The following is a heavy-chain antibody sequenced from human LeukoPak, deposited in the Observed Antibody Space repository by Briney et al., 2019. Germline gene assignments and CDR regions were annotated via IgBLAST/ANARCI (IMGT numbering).Heavy chain of an antibody. D-gene: IGHD3-10*01. CDR1: GGTFSSYA. CDR2: IIPILGIA. Sequence: SVKVSCKASGGTFSSYAISWVRQAPGQGLEWMGRIIPILGIANYAQKFQGRVTITADKSTSTAYMELSSLRSEDTAVYYCAKSTPSITMVRATKGYFDYWGQGTLVTVSS. V-gene: IGHV1-69*04. CDR3: AKSTPSITMVRATKGYFDY. J-gene: IGHJ4*02.